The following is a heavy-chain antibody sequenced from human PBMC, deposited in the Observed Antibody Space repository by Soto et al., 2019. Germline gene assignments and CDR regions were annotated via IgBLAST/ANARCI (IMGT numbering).Heavy chain of an antibody. J-gene: IGHJ4*02. V-gene: IGHV4-39*01. CDR3: ARLDSLGVVIIDY. CDR1: GGSISSSSYY. Sequence: PSETLSLTCTVSGGSISSSSYYWGWIRQPPGKGLEWIGSIYYSGSTYYNPSLKSRVTISVDTSKNQFSLKLSSVTAADTAVHYCARLDSLGVVIIDYWGQGTLVTVSS. CDR2: IYYSGST. D-gene: IGHD3-3*01.